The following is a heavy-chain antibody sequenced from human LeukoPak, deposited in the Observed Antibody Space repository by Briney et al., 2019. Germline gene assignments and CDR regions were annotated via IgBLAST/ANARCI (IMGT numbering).Heavy chain of an antibody. Sequence: GWINSGNGNTKYSQKFQGRVTFTWDTSATTAYMELSSLNSEDTAVFYCARGWEAASAPDSWGQGTLVTVSP. CDR3: ARGWEAASAPDS. V-gene: IGHV1-3*01. J-gene: IGHJ4*02. D-gene: IGHD6-13*01. CDR2: INSGNGNT.